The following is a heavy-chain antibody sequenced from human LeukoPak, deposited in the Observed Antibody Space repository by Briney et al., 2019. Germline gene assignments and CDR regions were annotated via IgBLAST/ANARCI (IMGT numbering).Heavy chain of an antibody. J-gene: IGHJ4*02. CDR3: ARGGVTDY. D-gene: IGHD2-21*02. V-gene: IGHV4-34*01. CDR1: GGSFSGYY. Sequence: SETLSLTCAVYGGSFSGYYWSWIRQPPRKGLEWIGEINHSGSTNYNPSLKSRVTISVDTSKNQFSLKLSSVTAADTAVYYCARGGVTDYWGQGTLVTVSS. CDR2: INHSGST.